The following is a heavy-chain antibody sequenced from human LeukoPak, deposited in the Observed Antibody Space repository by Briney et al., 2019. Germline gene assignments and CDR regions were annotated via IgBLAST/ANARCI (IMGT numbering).Heavy chain of an antibody. V-gene: IGHV4-39*01. CDR3: AKRGSGDGYYFDY. D-gene: IGHD2-15*01. CDR2: MHYSGST. Sequence: PSETLALLCTVSGRPISSSSYYWAWIRQPPGKGLEWIGSMHYSGSTYYNPFLNSRVTISIDTYKNQFSLKLSFVTAADTAVYYCAKRGSGDGYYFDYWGQGTLVTVSS. CDR1: GRPISSSSYY. J-gene: IGHJ4*02.